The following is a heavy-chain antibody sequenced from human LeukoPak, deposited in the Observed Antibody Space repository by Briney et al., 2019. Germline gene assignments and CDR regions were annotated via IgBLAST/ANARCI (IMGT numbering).Heavy chain of an antibody. CDR3: ARDPSAAAGQYNWFDP. J-gene: IGHJ5*02. V-gene: IGHV4-59*01. CDR2: IYYSGST. D-gene: IGHD6-13*01. Sequence: PSETLSLTCTVSGGSISSYYWSWIRQPPGKGLEWIGYIYYSGSTNYNPSLKSRVTISVDTSKNQFSLKLSSVTAADTAVYYCARDPSAAAGQYNWFDPWGQGTLVTVSS. CDR1: GGSISSYY.